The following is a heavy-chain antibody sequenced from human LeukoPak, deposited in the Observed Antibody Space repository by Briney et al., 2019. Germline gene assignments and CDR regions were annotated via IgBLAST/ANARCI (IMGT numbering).Heavy chain of an antibody. Sequence: GGSLRLSCAASGFTFSSYEMNWVRQAPGKGLEWVSYISSSGSTIYYADSVKGRFTISRDNSKNAVYLQMNSLGTEDTAVYYCAKGGAAVTRYVDYWGQGTLVTVSS. D-gene: IGHD4-17*01. J-gene: IGHJ4*02. CDR3: AKGGAAVTRYVDY. V-gene: IGHV3-48*03. CDR2: ISSSGSTI. CDR1: GFTFSSYE.